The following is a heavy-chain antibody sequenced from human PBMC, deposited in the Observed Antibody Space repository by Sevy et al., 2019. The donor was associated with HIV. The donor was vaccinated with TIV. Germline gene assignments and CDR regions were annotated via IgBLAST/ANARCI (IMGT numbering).Heavy chain of an antibody. CDR3: ARADTSGLDAFDI. CDR1: GYTFTSYG. V-gene: IGHV1-18*01. CDR2: ISAYNGNT. Sequence: ASVKVSCKASGYTFTSYGISWVRQAPGQGLEWMGWISAYNGNTNYAQKLQGRVTMTTDTSTGTAYMELRSLRSADTAVYYCARADTSGLDAFDIWGQGTMVTVSS. J-gene: IGHJ3*02.